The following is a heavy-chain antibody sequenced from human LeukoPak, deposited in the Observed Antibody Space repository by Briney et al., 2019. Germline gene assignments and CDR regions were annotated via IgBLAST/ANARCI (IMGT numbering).Heavy chain of an antibody. V-gene: IGHV3-30*18. D-gene: IGHD1-26*01. Sequence: GGSLRLSCAASGFTFSSYGMHWVRQAPGKGLEWVAVISYDGSNKYYADSVKGRFTISRDNSKNTLYLQMNSLRAEDTAVYYCAKELTGSYAGYYYYYGMDVWGQGTTVTVSS. J-gene: IGHJ6*02. CDR2: ISYDGSNK. CDR3: AKELTGSYAGYYYYYGMDV. CDR1: GFTFSSYG.